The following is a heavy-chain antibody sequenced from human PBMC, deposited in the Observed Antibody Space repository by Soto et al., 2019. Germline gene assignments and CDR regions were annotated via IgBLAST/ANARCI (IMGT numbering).Heavy chain of an antibody. J-gene: IGHJ3*01. CDR3: AKDPNTDLLVGFEF. CDR2: VSGTGTRT. V-gene: IGHV3-23*01. Sequence: RLSCAASGFTFSSYTMSWVRQAPGKGLEWVSGVSGTGTRTYYADSVKGRFTISSDNSESTLSLQMNSLRDEDMAVYYCAKDPNTDLLVGFEFGGQGTMVTVSS. CDR1: GFTFSSYT.